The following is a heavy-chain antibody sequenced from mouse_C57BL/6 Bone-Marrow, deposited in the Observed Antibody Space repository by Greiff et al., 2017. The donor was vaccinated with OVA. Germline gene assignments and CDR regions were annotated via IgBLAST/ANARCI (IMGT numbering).Heavy chain of an antibody. V-gene: IGHV1-15*01. CDR2: IDPETGGT. D-gene: IGHD2-4*01. CDR3: TRKDYDVDWYFDV. Sequence: QVQLQQSGAELVRPGASVTLSCKASGYTFTAYEMHWVKQTPVHGLEWIGAIDPETGGTAYNQKFKGKAILTADKSSSTAYMELRSLTSEDSAVYYCTRKDYDVDWYFDVWGTGTTVTVSS. CDR1: GYTFTAYE. J-gene: IGHJ1*03.